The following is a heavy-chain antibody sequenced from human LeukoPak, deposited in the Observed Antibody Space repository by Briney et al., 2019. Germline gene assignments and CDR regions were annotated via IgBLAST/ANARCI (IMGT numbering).Heavy chain of an antibody. D-gene: IGHD2-2*02. J-gene: IGHJ4*02. CDR2: IYFRGSI. CDR1: GVSISSSNYF. V-gene: IGHV4-39*07. Sequence: SETLSLTCTVSGVSISSSNYFWAWIRQSPGKGLEWIGSIYFRGSISSSPSLKGRVTISIDAPKNQFSLKLTSVTAADTAVYYCAREDRYCSSTSCYTWDYWGQGTLVAV. CDR3: AREDRYCSSTSCYTWDY.